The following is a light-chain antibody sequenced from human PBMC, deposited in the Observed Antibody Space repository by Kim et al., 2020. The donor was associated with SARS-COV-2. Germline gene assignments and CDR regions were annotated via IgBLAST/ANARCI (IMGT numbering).Light chain of an antibody. Sequence: DIQMTQSPSSLSASVGDRVTITCRTSQTISNYLNWYQQKPGKAPKLLIYGASSLQSGVPSRFSGSGSGTDFILTITSLQPEDFATYYCQQSYSTPQYTFGQGTKLEIK. CDR1: QTISNY. CDR2: GAS. CDR3: QQSYSTPQYT. V-gene: IGKV1-39*01. J-gene: IGKJ2*01.